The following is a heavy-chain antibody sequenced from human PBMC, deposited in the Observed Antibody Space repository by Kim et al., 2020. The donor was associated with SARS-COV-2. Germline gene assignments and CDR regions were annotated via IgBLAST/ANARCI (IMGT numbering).Heavy chain of an antibody. CDR3: ARDVYSRYGWYYFDY. Sequence: ASVKVSCKASGYTFTGYYMHWVRQAPGQGLEWMGWINPNSGGTNYAQKFQGRVTMTRDTSISTAYMELSRLRSDDTAVYYCARDVYSRYGWYYFDYWGQGTLVTVSS. V-gene: IGHV1-2*02. CDR2: INPNSGGT. D-gene: IGHD6-13*01. J-gene: IGHJ4*02. CDR1: GYTFTGYY.